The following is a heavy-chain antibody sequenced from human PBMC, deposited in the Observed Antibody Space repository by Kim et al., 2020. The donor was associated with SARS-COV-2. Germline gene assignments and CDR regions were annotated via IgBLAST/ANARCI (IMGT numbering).Heavy chain of an antibody. Sequence: GGSLRLSCAASGFTFSSYAMHWVRQAPGKGLEWVAVISYDGSNKYYADSVKGRFTISRDNSKNTLYLQMNSLRAEDTAVYYCASGDNVMLYPEDFDYWGQGTLVTVSS. CDR1: GFTFSSYA. D-gene: IGHD2-8*01. CDR2: ISYDGSNK. CDR3: ASGDNVMLYPEDFDY. V-gene: IGHV3-30-3*01. J-gene: IGHJ4*02.